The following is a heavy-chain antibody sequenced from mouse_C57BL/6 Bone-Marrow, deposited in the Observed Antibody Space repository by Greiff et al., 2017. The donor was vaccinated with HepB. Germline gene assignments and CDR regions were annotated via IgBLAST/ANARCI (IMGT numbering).Heavy chain of an antibody. CDR1: GFTFSDFY. J-gene: IGHJ2*01. CDR2: SRNKANDYTT. CDR3: ARDAWDGGYFDY. D-gene: IGHD4-1*01. Sequence: EVMLVESGGGLVQSGRSLRLSCATSGFTFSDFYMEWVRQAPGKGLEWIAASRNKANDYTTEYSASVKGRFIVSRDTSQSILYLQMNALRAEDTAIYYCARDAWDGGYFDYWGQGTTLTVSS. V-gene: IGHV7-1*01.